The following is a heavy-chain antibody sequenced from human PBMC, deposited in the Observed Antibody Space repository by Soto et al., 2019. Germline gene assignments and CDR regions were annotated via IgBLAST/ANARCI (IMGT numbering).Heavy chain of an antibody. V-gene: IGHV3-23*01. D-gene: IGHD3-22*01. CDR1: GFTFSSYA. CDR2: ISGSGGST. J-gene: IGHJ4*02. CDR3: AKVWRYYYDSSGYIDY. Sequence: GGSLRLSCAASGFTFSSYAMSWVRQAPGKWLEWVSAISGSGGSTYYADSVKGRFTISRDNSKNTLYLQMNSLRAEDTAVYYCAKVWRYYYDSSGYIDYWGQGXLVTVYS.